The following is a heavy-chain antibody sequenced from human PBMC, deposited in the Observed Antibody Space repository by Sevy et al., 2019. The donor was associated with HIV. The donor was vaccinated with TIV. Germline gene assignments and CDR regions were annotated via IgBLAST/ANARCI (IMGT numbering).Heavy chain of an antibody. CDR1: GYTFTSYW. Sequence: GESLKISCKGFGYTFTSYWIGWVRQMPGKGLEWMGIIHPGNSDARYSQSFQGQVTISADKSITTAYLQWSSLKASDTAMYYCARLPNGNYGLGVFDFWGQGTMVTVSS. CDR3: ARLPNGNYGLGVFDF. V-gene: IGHV5-51*01. J-gene: IGHJ3*01. CDR2: IHPGNSDA. D-gene: IGHD2-8*01.